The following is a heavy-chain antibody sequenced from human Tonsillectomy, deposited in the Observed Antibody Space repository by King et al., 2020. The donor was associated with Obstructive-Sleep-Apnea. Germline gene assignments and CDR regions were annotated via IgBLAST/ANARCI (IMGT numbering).Heavy chain of an antibody. J-gene: IGHJ1*01. V-gene: IGHV5-10-1*01. Sequence: VQLVESGAEVKKPGESLRISCKGSGYSFTSYWISGVRQMPGKGLEWMGRIDPSDSYTNYSPSFQGHVTISADKSISTAYLQWSSLKASDTAMYYCASGIVVVPAAPAQHWGQGTLVTVSS. CDR2: IDPSDSYT. D-gene: IGHD2-2*01. CDR3: ASGIVVVPAAPAQH. CDR1: GYSFTSYW.